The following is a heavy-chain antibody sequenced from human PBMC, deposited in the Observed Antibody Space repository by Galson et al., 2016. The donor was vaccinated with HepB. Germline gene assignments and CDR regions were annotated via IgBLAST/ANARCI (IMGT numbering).Heavy chain of an antibody. J-gene: IGHJ6*02. D-gene: IGHD3-10*01. CDR3: AKEDYYGSGSPRHGMDV. V-gene: IGHV1-46*01. Sequence: SVKVSCKASGYTFTSYYIHWVRQAPGQGLEWMGIINPSGGSTSYAQKFQGRVTMTRDTSTSTVYMELSSLRSEDTAVYYCAKEDYYGSGSPRHGMDVWGQGTTVTVSS. CDR1: GYTFTSYY. CDR2: INPSGGST.